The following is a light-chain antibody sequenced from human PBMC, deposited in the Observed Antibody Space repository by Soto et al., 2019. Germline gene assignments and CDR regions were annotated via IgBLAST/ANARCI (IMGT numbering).Light chain of an antibody. CDR2: EVT. CDR3: SSYTSRSALVV. V-gene: IGLV2-14*01. J-gene: IGLJ2*01. Sequence: QSALTQPASVSGTPGQSITISCTGTSSDVGGYNYVSWYQQHPGKAPKLMIYEVTSRPSGVSHRFSGSKSGNTASLTISGLQAEDEADYYCSSYTSRSALVVFGGGTKVTVL. CDR1: SSDVGGYNY.